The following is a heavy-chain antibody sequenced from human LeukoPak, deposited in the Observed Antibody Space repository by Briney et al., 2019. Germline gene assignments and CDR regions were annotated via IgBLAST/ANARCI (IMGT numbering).Heavy chain of an antibody. CDR2: INWSGDNI. CDR1: GFTFNDHA. D-gene: IGHD3-22*01. V-gene: IGHV3-9*01. CDR3: ARASYYYDTTVLGAVDL. Sequence: GGSLRLSCAASGFTFNDHAMYWVRQAPGKGLEWVSGINWSGDNIGYADSVKGRFTISRDDAKNSLFLQMNSLRAEDTALYYCARASYYYDTTVLGAVDLWGQGTMVTVSS. J-gene: IGHJ3*01.